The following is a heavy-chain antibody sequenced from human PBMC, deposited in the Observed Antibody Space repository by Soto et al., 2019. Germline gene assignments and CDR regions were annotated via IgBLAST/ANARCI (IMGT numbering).Heavy chain of an antibody. Sequence: ASVKVSCKASGYTFTGYYMHWVRQAPGQGLEWMGWIDPNSGGTNYAQRSQGRVTMNRDTSTSTASMDLTRLRSDVTAVYYCASHRGYYYTSCHSPFVYWGQGALVTVSA. CDR3: ASHRGYYYTSCHSPFVY. J-gene: IGHJ4*02. V-gene: IGHV1-2*02. CDR1: GYTFTGYY. D-gene: IGHD3-22*01. CDR2: IDPNSGGT.